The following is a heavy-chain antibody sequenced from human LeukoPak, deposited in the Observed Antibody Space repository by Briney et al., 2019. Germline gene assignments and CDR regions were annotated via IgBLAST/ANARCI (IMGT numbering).Heavy chain of an antibody. CDR2: IYYSGST. V-gene: IGHV4-59*08. J-gene: IGHJ4*02. D-gene: IGHD1-26*01. CDR3: ARQSSGRLFAFDY. CDR1: GGSISSYY. Sequence: PSETLSLTCTVSGGSISSYYWNWIRQPPGKGLEWIGFIYYSGSTHYNPSLKSRVTTSLDTSKNQFSLKLSSVTAADTAVYYCARQSSGRLFAFDYWGQETLVTVSS.